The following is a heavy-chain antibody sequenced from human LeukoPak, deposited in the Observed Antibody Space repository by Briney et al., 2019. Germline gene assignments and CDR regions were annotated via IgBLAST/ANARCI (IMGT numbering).Heavy chain of an antibody. CDR3: ARIPKNTIYGMDV. CDR1: GYTFTSYY. CDR2: INPSGGST. Sequence: VASVKVSCKASGYTFTSYYMHWVRQAPGQGLEWMGIINPSGGSTSYAQKFQGRVTMTRNTSTSTVYMELSSPRSEDTAVYYCARIPKNTIYGMDVWGQGTTVTVSS. J-gene: IGHJ6*02. V-gene: IGHV1-46*01. D-gene: IGHD1/OR15-1a*01.